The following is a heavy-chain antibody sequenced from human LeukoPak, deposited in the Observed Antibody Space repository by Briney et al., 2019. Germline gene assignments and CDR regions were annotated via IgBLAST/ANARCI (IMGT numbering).Heavy chain of an antibody. J-gene: IGHJ4*02. CDR3: ARDEDASVVVVAATPFDY. D-gene: IGHD2-15*01. V-gene: IGHV3-21*01. Sequence: PGGSLRLSCAASGFTFSSYSKNWVRQAPGKGLEWVSSISSSSSYIYYADSVKGRFTISRDNAKNSLYLQMNSLRAEGTAVYYCARDEDASVVVVAATPFDYWGQGTLVTVSS. CDR1: GFTFSSYS. CDR2: ISSSSSYI.